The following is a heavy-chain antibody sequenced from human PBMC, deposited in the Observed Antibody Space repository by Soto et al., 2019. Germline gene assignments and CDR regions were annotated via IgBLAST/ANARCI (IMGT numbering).Heavy chain of an antibody. D-gene: IGHD1-1*01. Sequence: QVQLVESGGGVVQPGRSRTLSCAASGFAFGRYGMHWVRQAPGKGLEWVAVVSYDGSTTYYADSVKGRFTISRDNSKSALFLRMNSLRGDDTAVYYCAKGMEEAEVQDSWGQGILVIVSS. CDR3: AKGMEEAEVQDS. V-gene: IGHV3-30*18. CDR2: VSYDGSTT. J-gene: IGHJ5*01. CDR1: GFAFGRYG.